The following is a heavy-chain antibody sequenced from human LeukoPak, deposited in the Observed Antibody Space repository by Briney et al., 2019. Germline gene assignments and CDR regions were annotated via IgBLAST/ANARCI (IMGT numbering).Heavy chain of an antibody. V-gene: IGHV4-59*01. CDR1: GGSISSSY. CDR2: IFHSGSI. CDR3: TRHAMLNWFDP. Sequence: SETLSLTCTVSGGSISSSYWSWIRQPPGKGLKWIGYIFHSGSINYNPSLKSRVTMSVDTSKNQFSLRLSSVTTADTAIYYCTRHAMLNWFDPWGQGTLVTVSS. D-gene: IGHD3-10*02. J-gene: IGHJ5*02.